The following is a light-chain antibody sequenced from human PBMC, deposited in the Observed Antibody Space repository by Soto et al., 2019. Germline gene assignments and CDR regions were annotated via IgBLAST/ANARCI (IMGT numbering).Light chain of an antibody. V-gene: IGLV2-23*02. J-gene: IGLJ2*01. CDR2: EVN. CDR1: SSDVGHYNH. Sequence: QSAPTQPASVSGSPGQSITISCTGTSSDVGHYNHVSWYQQHPGKAPKLMISEVNTRPSGVSNRFSGSKSGNTASLTISGLQDEDEDDYYCCSYAGSSTVVFGGGTKLTVL. CDR3: CSYAGSSTVV.